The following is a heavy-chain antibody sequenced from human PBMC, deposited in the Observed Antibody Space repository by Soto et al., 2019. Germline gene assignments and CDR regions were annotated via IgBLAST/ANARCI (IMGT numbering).Heavy chain of an antibody. CDR3: ARGGEAVADY. D-gene: IGHD6-19*01. J-gene: IGHJ4*02. CDR2: IYHSEST. Sequence: PETLSLTCAVSGGSIRSRNFYWGWIRQPPGKGLEWIGSIYHSESTYYNPSLKSRVTISVDTSKNHFSLSLSPLTASDTAVYYCARGGEAVADYWGQGNLVTVSS. CDR1: GGSIRSRNFY. V-gene: IGHV4-39*02.